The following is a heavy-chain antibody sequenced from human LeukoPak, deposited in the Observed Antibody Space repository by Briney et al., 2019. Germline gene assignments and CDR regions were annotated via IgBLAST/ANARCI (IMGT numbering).Heavy chain of an antibody. CDR1: GFTFSSYD. J-gene: IGHJ4*02. CDR3: ARERASGYDSDY. D-gene: IGHD5-12*01. CDR2: IGTAGDT. V-gene: IGHV3-13*01. Sequence: PGGSLRLSCAASGFTFSSYDMHWVRQATGKGLEWVSAIGTAGDTYYADSVKGRFTISRDNAKNSVYLQMNSLRAEDTAVYYCARERASGYDSDYWGQGTLVTVSS.